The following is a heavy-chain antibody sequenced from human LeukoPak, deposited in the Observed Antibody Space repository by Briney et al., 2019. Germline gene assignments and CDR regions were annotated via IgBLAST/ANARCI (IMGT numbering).Heavy chain of an antibody. CDR1: VFTFSNHL. D-gene: IGHD4-17*01. Sequence: VGGLRLSCVTSVFTFSNHLMSWVRRAPGAGLEWVANIKQDGSNKYYVDSVKVRFTISRDHAKNSLYLQMNTLRAEDTAVCYCTRHTYGVFDYWGQGTLVTVSS. CDR3: TRHTYGVFDY. V-gene: IGHV3-7*01. J-gene: IGHJ4*02. CDR2: IKQDGSNK.